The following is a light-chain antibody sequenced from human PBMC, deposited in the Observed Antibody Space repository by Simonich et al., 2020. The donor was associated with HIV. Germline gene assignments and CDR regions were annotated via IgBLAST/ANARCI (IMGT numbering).Light chain of an antibody. CDR3: CSYAGSFTSV. CDR1: SSNIGSNY. J-gene: IGLJ3*02. CDR2: RNN. V-gene: IGLV1-47*01. Sequence: QSVLTQPPSASGTPGQRVTISCSGSSSNIGSNYVYWYQQLPGTAPHLLISRNNQRPSGVPDRFSGSKSGNTASLTISGLQAEDEADYYCCSYAGSFTSVFGGGTKLTVL.